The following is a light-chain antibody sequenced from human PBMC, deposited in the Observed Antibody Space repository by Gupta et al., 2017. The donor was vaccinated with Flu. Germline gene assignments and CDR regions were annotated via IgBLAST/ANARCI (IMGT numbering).Light chain of an antibody. Sequence: SITISCTGTSNDIGAYHYISCYQHHTGKAHKLMIYDVSNRTSGVSNRFSGSKSGNTASLTISWLQAEDEADYYCVSLTTNTTYVFGTGTTVTVL. CDR1: SNDIGAYHY. CDR2: DVS. CDR3: VSLTTNTTYV. V-gene: IGLV2-14*03. J-gene: IGLJ1*01.